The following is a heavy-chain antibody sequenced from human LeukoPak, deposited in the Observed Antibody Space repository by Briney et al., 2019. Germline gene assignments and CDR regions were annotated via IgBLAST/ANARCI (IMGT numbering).Heavy chain of an antibody. Sequence: PGGSLRLSCAASGFTFDDYGMSWVRQAPGGGLGWVCGFNWYGGSTGYADSVKGRFTISRDNAKNSLYLQMNSLRAEDTALYYCARGLSSGSYWGQGTLVTVSS. D-gene: IGHD1-26*01. CDR2: FNWYGGST. CDR1: GFTFDDYG. J-gene: IGHJ4*02. V-gene: IGHV3-20*04. CDR3: ARGLSSGSY.